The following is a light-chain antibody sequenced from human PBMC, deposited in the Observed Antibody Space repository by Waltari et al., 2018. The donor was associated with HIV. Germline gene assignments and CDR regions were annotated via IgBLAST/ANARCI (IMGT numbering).Light chain of an antibody. V-gene: IGKV1-17*02. Sequence: DIQMTQSPSSLSASVGDRVTVTCRASQGVRNELGWFQQKSGQAPQRLVYAASHLESGVPSRFSGSGSETFFTLTITDLQPEDSATYFCLQHNSYPLITFGQGTRLEI. CDR3: LQHNSYPLIT. CDR2: AAS. CDR1: QGVRNE. J-gene: IGKJ5*01.